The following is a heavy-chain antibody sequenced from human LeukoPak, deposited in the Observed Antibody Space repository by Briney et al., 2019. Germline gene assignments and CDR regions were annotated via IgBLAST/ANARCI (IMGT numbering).Heavy chain of an antibody. CDR2: ISSSSTTI. CDR1: GFTFNIYS. CDR3: ARDRQQLVRGDYFDY. J-gene: IGHJ4*02. Sequence: GGSLRLSCVASGFTFNIYSMNWVRQAPGKGLEWVSYISSSSTTIYYADSVKGRFTITRDNAKNSLYLQMNSLGAEDTAVYYCARDRQQLVRGDYFDYWGQGTLVTVSS. D-gene: IGHD6-13*01. V-gene: IGHV3-48*01.